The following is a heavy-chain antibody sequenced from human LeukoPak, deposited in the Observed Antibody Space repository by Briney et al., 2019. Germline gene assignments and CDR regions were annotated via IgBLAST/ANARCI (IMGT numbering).Heavy chain of an antibody. D-gene: IGHD5-18*01. Sequence: SETLSLTCAVYGGSFSGYYWSWIRQPPGKGLEWIGEINHSGSTNYNPSLKSRVTISVDTSKNQFSLKLSSVTAADTAVYYCARRLYRYSYGRGGFDPWGQGTLVTVSS. CDR3: ARRLYRYSYGRGGFDP. CDR2: INHSGST. V-gene: IGHV4-34*01. J-gene: IGHJ5*02. CDR1: GGSFSGYY.